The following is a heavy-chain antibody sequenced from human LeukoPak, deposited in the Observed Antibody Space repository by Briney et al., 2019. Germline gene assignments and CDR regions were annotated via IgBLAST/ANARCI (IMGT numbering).Heavy chain of an antibody. D-gene: IGHD5-18*01. V-gene: IGHV3-23*01. CDR3: AKSSRGYSYGYGGAFDI. CDR2: ISGSGGST. J-gene: IGHJ3*02. Sequence: GGSLRLSCAASGFTFSSYAMSWVRQAPGKGLEWVSAISGSGGSTYYADSVKGRFTISRDNSKNTLYPQMNSLRAEDTAVYYCAKSSRGYSYGYGGAFDIWGQGTMVTVSS. CDR1: GFTFSSYA.